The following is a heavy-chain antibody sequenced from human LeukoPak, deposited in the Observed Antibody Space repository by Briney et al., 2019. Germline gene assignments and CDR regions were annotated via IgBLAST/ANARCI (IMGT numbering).Heavy chain of an antibody. Sequence: GGSLRLSCAASGFTFSSYAMHWVRQAPGKGLEWVAVISYDGSNKYYADSVKGRFTISRDNSKNTLYLQMNSLRAEDTAVYYCARECCGSTSCYTYWFDPWGQGTLVTVSS. CDR2: ISYDGSNK. D-gene: IGHD2-2*02. J-gene: IGHJ5*02. CDR1: GFTFSSYA. CDR3: ARECCGSTSCYTYWFDP. V-gene: IGHV3-30-3*01.